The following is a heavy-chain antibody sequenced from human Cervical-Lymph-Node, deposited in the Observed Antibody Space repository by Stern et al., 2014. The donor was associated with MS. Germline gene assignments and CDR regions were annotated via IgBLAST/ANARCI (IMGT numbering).Heavy chain of an antibody. V-gene: IGHV1-69*01. CDR2: ILPFFGTP. CDR1: GGTFSKFP. D-gene: IGHD6-13*01. CDR3: ALSSETSDRWYSLGYDL. J-gene: IGHJ5*02. Sequence: VQLVQSGAEATKPGSSVKVSCKASGGTFSKFPSSWVRQAPGQGLEWMGGILPFFGTPTYSQEFRGRVTITADVSTSTVYMELSSLRSDDTAVYYCALSSETSDRWYSLGYDLWGQGTLVTVSS.